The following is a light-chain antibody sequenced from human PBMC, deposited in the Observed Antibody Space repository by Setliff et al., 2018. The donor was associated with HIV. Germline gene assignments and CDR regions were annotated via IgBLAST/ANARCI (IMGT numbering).Light chain of an antibody. Sequence: ALAQPASVSGSPGQSITISCSGTNSDIGSHDYVSWYQQHPGKAPKLIIFSVTYRPSGVSDRFSGSKSGNTASLTISGLQPEDEADYYCASHRDTNTLEVFGTGTKGTVL. J-gene: IGLJ1*01. V-gene: IGLV2-14*03. CDR3: ASHRDTNTLEV. CDR1: NSDIGSHDY. CDR2: SVT.